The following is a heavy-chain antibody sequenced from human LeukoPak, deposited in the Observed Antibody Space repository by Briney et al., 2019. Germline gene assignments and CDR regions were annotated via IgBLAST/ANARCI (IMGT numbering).Heavy chain of an antibody. J-gene: IGHJ5*02. D-gene: IGHD6-6*01. V-gene: IGHV1-69*04. CDR2: IIPILGIA. Sequence: GASVKVSCKASGGTFSSYAISWVRQAPGQGLEWMGRIIPILGIANYAQKFQGRVTITADKSTSTAYMELSSLRSEDTAVYYCARDQEGYSSSLYNWFDPWGQGTLVTVSS. CDR1: GGTFSSYA. CDR3: ARDQEGYSSSLYNWFDP.